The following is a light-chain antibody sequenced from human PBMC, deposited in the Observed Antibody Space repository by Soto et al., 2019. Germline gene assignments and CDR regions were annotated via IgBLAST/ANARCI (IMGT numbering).Light chain of an antibody. CDR2: GAS. V-gene: IGKV3-15*01. CDR3: QQRNSYPIT. Sequence: EIVMTQSPATLSVSPGERATLSCRASQSVSSNLAWYQQKPGQAPSLLIYGASTRATGTPARFSGSGSGTEFTLTISSLQSEDFATYYCQQRNSYPITFGQGTRLEIK. J-gene: IGKJ5*01. CDR1: QSVSSN.